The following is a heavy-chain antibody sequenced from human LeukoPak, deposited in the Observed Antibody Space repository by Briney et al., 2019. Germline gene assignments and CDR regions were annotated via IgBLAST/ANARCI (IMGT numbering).Heavy chain of an antibody. CDR3: AIDPNWGTHS. J-gene: IGHJ4*02. CDR2: ISGSGGST. Sequence: GGSLRLSCAASGFTFSSYAMSWVRQAPGKGLEWVSAISGSGGSTYYADSVRGRFTISRDNSKNALYLQMNSLRVEDTAVYYCAIDPNWGTHSWGQGVLVTVSS. D-gene: IGHD7-27*01. V-gene: IGHV3-23*01. CDR1: GFTFSSYA.